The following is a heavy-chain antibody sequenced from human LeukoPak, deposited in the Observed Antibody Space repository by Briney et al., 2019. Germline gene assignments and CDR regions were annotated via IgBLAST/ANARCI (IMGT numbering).Heavy chain of an antibody. V-gene: IGHV1-8*01. CDR1: GYTFTSYD. D-gene: IGHD6-13*01. CDR2: MNPNSGNT. Sequence: RASVKVSCKASGYTFTSYDINWVRQATGQGLEWMGWMNPNSGNTGYAQKFQGRVTMTRNTSISTAYMELSSLRSEDTAVYYCARAILGIAAAGLDWFDPWGQGTLVTVSS. J-gene: IGHJ5*02. CDR3: ARAILGIAAAGLDWFDP.